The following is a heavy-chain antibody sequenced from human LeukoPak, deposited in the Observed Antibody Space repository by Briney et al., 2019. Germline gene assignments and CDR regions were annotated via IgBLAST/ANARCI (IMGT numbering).Heavy chain of an antibody. J-gene: IGHJ4*02. CDR1: GFTFSSYG. V-gene: IGHV3-33*01. D-gene: IGHD6-13*01. CDR3: ARGQQLAGTAFDY. Sequence: PGGSLRLSCAASGFTFSSYGIHWVRRAPGKGLEWVAVVWYDGINKYYADSVKGRFTISRDSSKNTVYLQMNSLRDEDTAVYYCARGQQLAGTAFDYWGQGTLVTVSS. CDR2: VWYDGINK.